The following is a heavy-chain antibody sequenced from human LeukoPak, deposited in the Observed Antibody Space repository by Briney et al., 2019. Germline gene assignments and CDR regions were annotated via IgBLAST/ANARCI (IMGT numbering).Heavy chain of an antibody. D-gene: IGHD3-10*01. V-gene: IGHV4-4*07. Sequence: SETLSLTCTVSGGSISSYYWSWIRQPAGKGLEWIGRIYTSGSTNYNPSLKSRVTISVDTSKNQFSLKLSSVTAADTAVYYCARSYGSGSYRYYYYGMDVWGQGTTVTVSS. CDR2: IYTSGST. J-gene: IGHJ6*02. CDR3: ARSYGSGSYRYYYYGMDV. CDR1: GGSISSYY.